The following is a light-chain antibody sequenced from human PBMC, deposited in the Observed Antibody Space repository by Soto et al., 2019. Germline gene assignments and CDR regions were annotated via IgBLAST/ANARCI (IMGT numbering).Light chain of an antibody. CDR3: QQYIYRPWT. V-gene: IGKV3-15*01. J-gene: IGKJ1*01. Sequence: EIVMTQSPATVSVLPGESATLSCRASQSITSSVAWYQQKPGQAPKLLIYAASTRAKGISDRFSGSGSGTEFTLAISGLQSEDFAVYYCQQYIYRPWTFGQGTKEESK. CDR1: QSITSS. CDR2: AAS.